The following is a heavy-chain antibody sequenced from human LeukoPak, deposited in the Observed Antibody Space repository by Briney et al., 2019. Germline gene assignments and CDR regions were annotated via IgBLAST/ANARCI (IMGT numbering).Heavy chain of an antibody. J-gene: IGHJ6*03. V-gene: IGHV3-7*01. D-gene: IGHD2/OR15-2a*01. CDR2: IKQDGGEE. CDR1: GFSFSSYW. Sequence: GGSLRFSCAASGFSFSSYWMSWVRQAPGKGLEWVANIKQDGGEEYYVDPVKGRFTISRDNAKNSLYLQMNSLTAEDTAVYYCARLLSNYYYYYMDVWGKGTTVTVSS. CDR3: ARLLSNYYYYYMDV.